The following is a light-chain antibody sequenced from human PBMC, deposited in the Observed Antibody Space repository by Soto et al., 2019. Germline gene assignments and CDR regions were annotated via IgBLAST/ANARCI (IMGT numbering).Light chain of an antibody. CDR1: QSVSTN. V-gene: IGKV3-15*01. CDR3: QQYNNWPWT. CDR2: GAS. Sequence: EVVMTQSPATLSVSPGEGASLSCRASQSVSTNLAWYQQKPGQTPWLLIYGASTRTTGVPARFSGGGSGTEFTLTISSLQSEDSAVYYCQQYNNWPWTFGQGTKLEI. J-gene: IGKJ2*02.